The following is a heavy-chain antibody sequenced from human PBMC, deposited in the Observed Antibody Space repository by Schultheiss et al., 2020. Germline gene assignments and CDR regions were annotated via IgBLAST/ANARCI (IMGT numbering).Heavy chain of an antibody. CDR2: INNSGFT. CDR3: ARATLRYEAN. Sequence: SQTLSLTCAVYGGSFSGYWWSWIRQPPGKGLEWIGEINNSGFTDYNPSLKSRVTISADTSKNQFSLKLSSVTAADTAVYYCARATLRYEANWGQGTLVTVSS. CDR1: GGSFSGYW. V-gene: IGHV4-34*01. D-gene: IGHD3-9*01. J-gene: IGHJ4*02.